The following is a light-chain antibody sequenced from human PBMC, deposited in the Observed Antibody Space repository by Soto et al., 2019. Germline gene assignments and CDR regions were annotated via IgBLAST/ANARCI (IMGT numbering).Light chain of an antibody. CDR1: QDITNY. CDR2: DAS. Sequence: DIQMTQSPSSLSASVGDRVTITCQARQDITNYLNWYQQKPGKAPRLLLYDASSLETGVPSRFSGSGSGTDFTFTISSLQPEDIATYYCQHYDHLPITFGQGTRLEIK. CDR3: QHYDHLPIT. J-gene: IGKJ5*01. V-gene: IGKV1-33*01.